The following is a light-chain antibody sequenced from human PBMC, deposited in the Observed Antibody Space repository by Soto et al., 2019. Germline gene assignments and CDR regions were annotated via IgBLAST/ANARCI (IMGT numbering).Light chain of an antibody. CDR1: QDIRND. V-gene: IGKV1-17*01. J-gene: IGKJ4*01. CDR3: LHPNSFPRT. CDR2: AAS. Sequence: DIQMTQSPSSLSASVGDRVTITCRASQDIRNDLGWYQQKPGKGPKRLIYAASRLQSGVPSRSSGRGSGTVFALSSSCLQPEDCATYYCLHPNSFPRTFGGGTRVEIK.